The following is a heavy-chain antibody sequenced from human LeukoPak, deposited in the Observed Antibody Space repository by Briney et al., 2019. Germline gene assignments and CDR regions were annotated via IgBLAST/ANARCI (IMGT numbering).Heavy chain of an antibody. J-gene: IGHJ4*02. CDR2: IYYSGST. CDR3: ARHRVGPLYGSGNSIAY. Sequence: SETLSLTCTVSGGFISNYYWSWIRQLPGKGLEWIGYIYYSGSTNYNPSLKSRVTISVDTSKNEFSLKLSSVTAADTAVYYCARHRVGPLYGSGNSIAYWGQGTLVTVSS. V-gene: IGHV4-59*08. D-gene: IGHD3-10*01. CDR1: GGFISNYY.